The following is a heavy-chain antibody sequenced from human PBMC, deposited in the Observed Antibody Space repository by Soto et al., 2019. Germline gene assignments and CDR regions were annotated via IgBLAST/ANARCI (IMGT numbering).Heavy chain of an antibody. V-gene: IGHV3-23*01. CDR2: ISGSGDGV. CDR1: GFTFSSFA. J-gene: IGHJ4*01. D-gene: IGHD5-18*01. CDR3: AGPGYSSQDY. Sequence: GGSLRLSCAASGFTFSSFALSWVRQAPGKGLEWVSAISGSGDGVDYADSVKGQFTISRDNSKNTLYLQMNSLRVGDTAVYYCAGPGYSSQDYWGHGTLVTVS.